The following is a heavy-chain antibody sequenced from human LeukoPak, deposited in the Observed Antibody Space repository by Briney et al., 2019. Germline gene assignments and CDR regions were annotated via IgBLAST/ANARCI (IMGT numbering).Heavy chain of an antibody. Sequence: PGGSLRLSCAATGFTFNHYGMHWVRQAPGKGLEWVAVIWSDGTNRYYSDSVKGRFTISRADSRKTVYLQMNRLRPEDTGMYCCARDAQRGFDYSNSLQYWGQGTPVTVST. D-gene: IGHD4-11*01. V-gene: IGHV3-33*01. CDR2: IWSDGTNR. J-gene: IGHJ4*02. CDR3: ARDAQRGFDYSNSLQY. CDR1: GFTFNHYG.